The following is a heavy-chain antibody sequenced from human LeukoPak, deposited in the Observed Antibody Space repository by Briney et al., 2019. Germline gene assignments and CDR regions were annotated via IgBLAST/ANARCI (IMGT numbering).Heavy chain of an antibody. Sequence: GGSLRLSCAASGFTFRNYAMTWVRQAPGKGLEWVSSIPSRGDGTYYADSVKGRFTISRDNSKNMLYLQMNSLRAEDTAVYYCARRTSGAFDFWDQGTLVTVSS. CDR3: ARRTSGAFDF. J-gene: IGHJ4*02. CDR2: IPSRGDGT. CDR1: GFTFRNYA. D-gene: IGHD5-12*01. V-gene: IGHV3-23*01.